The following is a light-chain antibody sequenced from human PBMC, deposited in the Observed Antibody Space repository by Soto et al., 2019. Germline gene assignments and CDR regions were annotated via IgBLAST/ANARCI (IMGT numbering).Light chain of an antibody. CDR1: QSVSGD. J-gene: IGKJ5*01. CDR2: DAS. V-gene: IGKV3-15*01. Sequence: EIVLTQSPATLSVSPCERATLSCRASQSVSGDLAWYHHKPGQAPRLLIYDASTRALDTPARFAGSGAGTEFTLTISSLQSEDFAVYVCQQYNNWPITFGQGTRLEIK. CDR3: QQYNNWPIT.